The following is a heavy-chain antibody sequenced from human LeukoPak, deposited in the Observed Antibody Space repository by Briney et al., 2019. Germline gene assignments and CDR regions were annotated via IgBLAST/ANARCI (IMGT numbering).Heavy chain of an antibody. CDR2: ILHSGST. J-gene: IGHJ3*01. Sequence: SGTLSLTCAVSGGSIRRSDWWGWVRQWPGKGLEWIREILHSGSTKYNPSLQSRVTISVDKSKNPFSLHLTSVTAADTAMYYCARDASLQTGAFDVWGQGTMVTVSS. V-gene: IGHV4-4*02. D-gene: IGHD5-24*01. CDR1: GGSIRRSDW. CDR3: ARDASLQTGAFDV.